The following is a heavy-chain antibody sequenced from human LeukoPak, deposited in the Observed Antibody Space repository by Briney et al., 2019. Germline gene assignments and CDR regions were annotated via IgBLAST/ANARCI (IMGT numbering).Heavy chain of an antibody. D-gene: IGHD2-15*01. CDR1: GFTFSSYG. Sequence: PGGSLRLSCAASGFTFSSYGMHWVRQAPGKGLEWVAVIWYDGSNKYYADSVKGRFTISRDNSKNTLYLQMNSLRAEDTAVYYCARAAGGSCYSCPFDPWGQGTLVTVSS. V-gene: IGHV3-33*01. CDR2: IWYDGSNK. CDR3: ARAAGGSCYSCPFDP. J-gene: IGHJ5*02.